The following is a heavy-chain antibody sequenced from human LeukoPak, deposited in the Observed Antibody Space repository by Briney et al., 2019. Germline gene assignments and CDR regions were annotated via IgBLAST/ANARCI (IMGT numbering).Heavy chain of an antibody. J-gene: IGHJ4*02. V-gene: IGHV3-23*01. CDR3: AKSYGDYIYYFDY. Sequence: GGSLRLSCAASGFTFSSYNMNWVRQAPGKGPEWVSAISGSGGSTYYADSVKGRFTISRDNSKNTLYLQMNSLRAEDTAVYYCAKSYGDYIYYFDYWGQGTLVAVSS. D-gene: IGHD4-17*01. CDR1: GFTFSSYN. CDR2: ISGSGGST.